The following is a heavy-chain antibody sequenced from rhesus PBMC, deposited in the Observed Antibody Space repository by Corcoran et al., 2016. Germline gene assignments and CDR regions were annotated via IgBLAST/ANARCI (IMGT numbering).Heavy chain of an antibody. D-gene: IGHD3-28*01. CDR2: IYGSSRTT. CDR1: GGSISSGYD. J-gene: IGHJ4*01. V-gene: IGHV4-76*01. Sequence: QVQLQESGPGVVKPSETLSLTCAVSGGSISSGYDWTGIRQPRGKGLEWIGYIYGSSRTTKDNPSLKNGVTISKDATKNRFSLKLRFVTAADTAVYYCARVRSYNSGYYPFDYWGQGVLVTVSS. CDR3: ARVRSYNSGYYPFDY.